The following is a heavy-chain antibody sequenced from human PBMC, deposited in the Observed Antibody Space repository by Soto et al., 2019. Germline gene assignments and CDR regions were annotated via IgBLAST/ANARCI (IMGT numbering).Heavy chain of an antibody. CDR2: IYYSGST. CDR1: GGSISSYY. V-gene: IGHV4-59*01. Sequence: SETLSLTCTVSGGSISSYYWSWIRQPPGKGLEWIGYIYYSGSTNYNPSLKSRVTISVDTSKNQFSLKLSSVTAADTAVYYCARQPDSSSYYYYMDVWGKGTTVTVSS. J-gene: IGHJ6*03. D-gene: IGHD6-13*01. CDR3: ARQPDSSSYYYYMDV.